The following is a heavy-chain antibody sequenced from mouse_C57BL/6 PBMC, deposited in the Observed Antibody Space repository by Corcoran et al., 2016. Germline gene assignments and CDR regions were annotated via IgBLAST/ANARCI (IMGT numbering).Heavy chain of an antibody. CDR2: INPYNGGT. D-gene: IGHD3-3*01. Sequence: EVQLQQSGPVLVKPGASVKMSCKASGYTFTDYYMNWVKQSHGKSLEWIGVINPYNGGTSYNQKFKGKATLTVDKSSSTAYMELNSLTSEDSAVYYCAREREGPFDYWGQGTTLTVSS. J-gene: IGHJ2*01. CDR3: AREREGPFDY. CDR1: GYTFTDYY. V-gene: IGHV1-19*01.